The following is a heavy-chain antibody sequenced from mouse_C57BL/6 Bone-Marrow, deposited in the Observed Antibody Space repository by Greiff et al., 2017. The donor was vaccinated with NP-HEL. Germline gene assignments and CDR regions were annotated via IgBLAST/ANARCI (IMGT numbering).Heavy chain of an antibody. CDR2: IDPSDSYT. Sequence: VQLKQPGAELVMPGASVKLSCKASGYTFTSYWMHWVKQRPGQGLEWIGEIDPSDSYTNYNQKFKGKSTLTVDKSSSTAYMQLSSLTSEDSAVYYCAREDYGHWYFDVWGTGTTVTVSS. D-gene: IGHD1-1*02. J-gene: IGHJ1*03. CDR1: GYTFTSYW. V-gene: IGHV1-69*01. CDR3: AREDYGHWYFDV.